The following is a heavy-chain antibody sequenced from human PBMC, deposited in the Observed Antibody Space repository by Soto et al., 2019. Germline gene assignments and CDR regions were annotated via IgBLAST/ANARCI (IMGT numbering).Heavy chain of an antibody. V-gene: IGHV3-30-3*01. CDR1: GFTFSSYA. CDR2: ISYDGSNK. Sequence: PGGSLRLSCAASGFTFSSYAMHWVRQAPGKGLEWVAVISYDGSNKYYADSVKGRFTISRDNSKNTLYLQMNSLRAEDTAVYYCARVRRIAAAGIVPGWFDPWGQGTLVPVSS. J-gene: IGHJ5*02. CDR3: ARVRRIAAAGIVPGWFDP. D-gene: IGHD6-13*01.